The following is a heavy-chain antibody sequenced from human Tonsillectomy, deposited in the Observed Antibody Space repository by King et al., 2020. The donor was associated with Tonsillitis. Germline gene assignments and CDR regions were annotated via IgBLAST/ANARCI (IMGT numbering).Heavy chain of an antibody. J-gene: IGHJ3*02. CDR3: ARDHGYSTDAVSFDI. V-gene: IGHV4-59*01. D-gene: IGHD1-26*01. CDR2: IYYSGST. CDR1: GGSISSYY. Sequence: VQLQESGPGLVKPSETLSLTCTVSGGSISSYYWSWIRQPPGKGLEWIGYIYYSGSTNYNPSLKSRVTISVDTSKNQFSLKLSSVTAADTAVYYCARDHGYSTDAVSFDIWGQGTMVTVSS.